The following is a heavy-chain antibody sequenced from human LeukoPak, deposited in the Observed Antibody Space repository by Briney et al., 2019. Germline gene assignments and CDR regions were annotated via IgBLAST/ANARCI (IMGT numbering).Heavy chain of an antibody. Sequence: GGSLRLSCAASGFTFSSYAMSWGRQAPGKGLEWVSAISGSGGSTYYADSVKGRFTISRDNSKNTLYLQMNSLRAEDTAVYYCAKRLGYCTNGVCQEFDYWGQGTLVTVSS. CDR2: ISGSGGST. J-gene: IGHJ4*02. CDR1: GFTFSSYA. V-gene: IGHV3-23*01. D-gene: IGHD2-8*01. CDR3: AKRLGYCTNGVCQEFDY.